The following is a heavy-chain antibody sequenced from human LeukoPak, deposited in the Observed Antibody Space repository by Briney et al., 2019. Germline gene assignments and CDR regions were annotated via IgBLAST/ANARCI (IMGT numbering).Heavy chain of an antibody. CDR1: GSTFSSYG. V-gene: IGHV3-15*01. CDR3: TAEYYYDSSAYPGSSH. J-gene: IGHJ4*02. D-gene: IGHD3-22*01. Sequence: PGGSLRLSCAASGSTFSSYGMHWVRQAPGKGLEWVGRIKSKTDGGTTDYAAPVKGRFTISRDDSKSIAYLQMNSLKTEDTAVYYCTAEYYYDSSAYPGSSHWGQGTLVTVSS. CDR2: IKSKTDGGTT.